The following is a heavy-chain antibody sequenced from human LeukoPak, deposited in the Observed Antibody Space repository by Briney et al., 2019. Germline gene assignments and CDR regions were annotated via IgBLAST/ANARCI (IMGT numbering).Heavy chain of an antibody. CDR1: GFTFSSYW. CDR2: IKQDGREK. V-gene: IGHV3-7*02. CDR3: AKRTGGPCTY. Sequence: GGSLRLSCAASGFTFSSYWMSWLRQAPGKGLEWVANIKQDGREKYYVDSVKGRFTISRDNAKNSLYPQMNSLSAEDTAVYYCAKRTGGPCTYWGQGTLVTVSS. J-gene: IGHJ4*02. D-gene: IGHD4-23*01.